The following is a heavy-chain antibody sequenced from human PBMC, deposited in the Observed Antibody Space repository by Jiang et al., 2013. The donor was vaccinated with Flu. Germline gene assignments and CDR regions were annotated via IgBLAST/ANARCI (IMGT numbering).Heavy chain of an antibody. D-gene: IGHD4-11*01. V-gene: IGHV4-31*03. CDR3: ARSYSNPVYFDY. CDR2: IYYSGST. Sequence: GLVKPSQTLSLTCTVSGGSISSGGYYWSWIRQHPGKGLEWIGYIYYSGSTYYNPSLKSRVTISVDTSKNQFSLKLSSVTAADTAVYYCARSYSNPVYFDYWGQGTLVTVSS. J-gene: IGHJ4*02. CDR1: GGSISSGGYY.